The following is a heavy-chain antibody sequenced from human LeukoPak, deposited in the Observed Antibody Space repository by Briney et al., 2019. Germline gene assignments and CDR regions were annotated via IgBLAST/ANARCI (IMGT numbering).Heavy chain of an antibody. Sequence: GGSLRLSCAASGFAFANQAMGWVRQASGKGLEWVSVISDSGDITYYADSVKGRFTISRDNSKNTLFLQMNSLRAEDTAVYYCAKDARRTSGWYFFDYWGQGTLVTVSS. CDR3: AKDARRTSGWYFFDY. J-gene: IGHJ4*02. CDR1: GFAFANQA. D-gene: IGHD6-19*01. V-gene: IGHV3-23*01. CDR2: ISDSGDIT.